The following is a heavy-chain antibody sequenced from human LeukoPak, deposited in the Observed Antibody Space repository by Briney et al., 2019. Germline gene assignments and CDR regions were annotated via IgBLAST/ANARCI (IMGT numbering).Heavy chain of an antibody. CDR3: ARGDCTGGICPHYYFDY. D-gene: IGHD2-15*01. CDR2: IFRGGST. Sequence: GGSLRLSCAASGFTVSSTYITWFRKAPGQGLACFSLIFRGGSTYYADSVKGRITISCDSAKNTLYLQLNNLRAEDTAMYYCARGDCTGGICPHYYFDYWGRGTLVTVSS. V-gene: IGHV3-66*01. J-gene: IGHJ4*02. CDR1: GFTVSSTY.